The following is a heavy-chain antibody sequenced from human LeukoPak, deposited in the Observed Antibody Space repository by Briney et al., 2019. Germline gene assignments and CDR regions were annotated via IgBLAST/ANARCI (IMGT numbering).Heavy chain of an antibody. Sequence: ASVKVSCKAYGYTFTGYYRHWVRQAPGQGLEWMGWINANSGGTNYAQKFQGRVTMTRDTSINTAYMELSRLRSDDTAVYYCARGGLPIYYYYIDVWGKGTTVTVSS. V-gene: IGHV1-2*02. D-gene: IGHD3-16*01. J-gene: IGHJ6*03. CDR1: GYTFTGYY. CDR2: INANSGGT. CDR3: ARGGLPIYYYYIDV.